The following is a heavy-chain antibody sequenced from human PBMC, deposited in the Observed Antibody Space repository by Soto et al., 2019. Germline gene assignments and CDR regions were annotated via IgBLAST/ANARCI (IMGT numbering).Heavy chain of an antibody. V-gene: IGHV1-24*01. Sequence: ASVKVSCKVSGYTLTELSMHWVRQAPGKGLEWMGGFDPEDGETIYAQKFQGRVTMTEDTSTDTAYMELSSLRSEDTAVYYCATDRATTVQGPPYYFDYWGQGTLVTVSS. J-gene: IGHJ4*02. CDR3: ATDRATTVQGPPYYFDY. CDR1: GYTLTELS. CDR2: FDPEDGET. D-gene: IGHD5-12*01.